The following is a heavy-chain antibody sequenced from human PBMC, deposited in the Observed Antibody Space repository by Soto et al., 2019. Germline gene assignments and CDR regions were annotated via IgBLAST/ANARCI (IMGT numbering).Heavy chain of an antibody. V-gene: IGHV3-30-3*01. CDR3: ARDQDPYAKYYFDY. CDR2: ISYDGSNK. Sequence: GGSLRLSCAASGFTFSSYAMHWVRQAPGKGLERVAVISYDGSNKYYADSVKGRFTISRDNSKNTLYLQMNSLRAEDTVVYYCARDQDPYAKYYFDYWGQGTLVTVSS. J-gene: IGHJ4*02. D-gene: IGHD4-17*01. CDR1: GFTFSSYA.